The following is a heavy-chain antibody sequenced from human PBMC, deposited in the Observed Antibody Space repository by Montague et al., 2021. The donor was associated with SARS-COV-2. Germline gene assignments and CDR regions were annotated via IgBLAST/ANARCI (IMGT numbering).Heavy chain of an antibody. J-gene: IGHJ4*02. CDR3: ARGATKTFDY. V-gene: IGHV4-59*12. CDR2: IFYRGTT. Sequence: SETLSLTCTVPGDSLTYFYWSWIRQTPEKGLEWIGYIFYRGTTKYNPSLESRVTITVDTSKHQFSLKLTSVTAADTAVYYCARGATKTFDYWGQGTRVTVSS. CDR1: GDSLTYFY. D-gene: IGHD1-1*01.